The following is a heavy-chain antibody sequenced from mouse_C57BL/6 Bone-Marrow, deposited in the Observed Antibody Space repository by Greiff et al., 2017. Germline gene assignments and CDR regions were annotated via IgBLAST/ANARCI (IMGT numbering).Heavy chain of an antibody. CDR1: GYTFTSYW. CDR3: ASNCFAY. CDR2: IYPGSGST. V-gene: IGHV1-55*01. J-gene: IGHJ3*01. Sequence: QVQLQQPGAELVKPGASVKMSCKASGYTFTSYWITWVKQRPGQGLEWIGDIYPGSGSTNYNERFKSKATLTVDTTSSTAYMQLSSLTSEDSAVYYCASNCFAYWGQGTRVTVSA.